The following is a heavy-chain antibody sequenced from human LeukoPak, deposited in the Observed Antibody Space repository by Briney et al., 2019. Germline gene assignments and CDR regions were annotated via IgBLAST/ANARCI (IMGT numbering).Heavy chain of an antibody. CDR1: GYTFTDYY. CDR2: INPNSGGT. J-gene: IGHJ5*02. V-gene: IGHV1-2*02. CDR3: AREGYSSGPRGFDP. Sequence: ASVKVSCKASGYTFTDYYMHWVRQAPGQGLEWMGWINPNSGGTNYAQKFQGRVTITADKSTSTAYMELSSLRSEDTAVYYCAREGYSSGPRGFDPWGQGTLVTVSS. D-gene: IGHD6-19*01.